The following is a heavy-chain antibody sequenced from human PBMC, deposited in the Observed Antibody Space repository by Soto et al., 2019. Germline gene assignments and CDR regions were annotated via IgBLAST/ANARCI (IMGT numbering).Heavy chain of an antibody. CDR2: IIPIFGTA. V-gene: IGHV1-69*01. CDR3: ARVGLEMATIVGAFDI. Sequence: QVQLVQSGAEVKKPGSSVKVSCKASGGTFSSYAISWVRQAPGQGLEWMGGIIPIFGTANYAQKFQGRVTITADESTSTADMELSSLRSEDTAVYYCARVGLEMATIVGAFDIWGQGTMVTVSS. J-gene: IGHJ3*02. D-gene: IGHD5-12*01. CDR1: GGTFSSYA.